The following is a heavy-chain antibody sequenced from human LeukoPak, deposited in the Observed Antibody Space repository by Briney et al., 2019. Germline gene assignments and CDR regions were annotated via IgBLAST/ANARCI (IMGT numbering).Heavy chain of an antibody. CDR3: ARDFQSWYFDL. CDR1: GGSISSSSYY. CDR2: IYSGGST. V-gene: IGHV4-39*07. Sequence: SETLSLTCTVSGGSISSSSYYWGWIRQPPGKGLEWIGTIYSGGSTYYNPSLKSRVAISVDTSKNQFSLKLSSVTAADTAVYYCARDFQSWYFDLWGRGTLVTVSS. J-gene: IGHJ2*01.